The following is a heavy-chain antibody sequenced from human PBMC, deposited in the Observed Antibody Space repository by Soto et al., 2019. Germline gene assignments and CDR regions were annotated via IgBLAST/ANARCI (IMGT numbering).Heavy chain of an antibody. CDR3: ARVYGSIAAAGGDDAFDI. CDR2: TYYRSKWYN. D-gene: IGHD6-13*01. Sequence: RSQTLSLTCAISGDSVSSNSAAWNWIRQSPSRGLEWLGRTYYRSKWYNDYAVSVKSRITINPDTSKNQFSLQLNSVTPEDTAVYYCARVYGSIAAAGGDDAFDIWGQGTMVTVSS. J-gene: IGHJ3*02. CDR1: GDSVSSNSAA. V-gene: IGHV6-1*01.